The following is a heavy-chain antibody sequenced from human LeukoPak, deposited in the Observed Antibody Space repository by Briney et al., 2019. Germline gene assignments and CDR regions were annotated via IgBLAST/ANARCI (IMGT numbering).Heavy chain of an antibody. Sequence: PSETLSLTCTVSGGSISSSSYFWRWIRQPPGEGLLWIGSIYYSGSTYYNPSLKSRVTISVDTSKNQFSLKLSSVTAADTAVYYCASYYDCWSGFWFDPWGQGTLVTVSS. J-gene: IGHJ5*02. CDR1: GGSISSSSYF. CDR2: IYYSGST. CDR3: ASYYDCWSGFWFDP. D-gene: IGHD3-3*01. V-gene: IGHV4-39*01.